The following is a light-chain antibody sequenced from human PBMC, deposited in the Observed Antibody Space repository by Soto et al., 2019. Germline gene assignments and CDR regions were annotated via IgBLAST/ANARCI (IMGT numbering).Light chain of an antibody. CDR1: QSVGGN. Sequence: ETVMTQSPVTLSVSPGERATLSCRASQSVGGNLAWYQQKPGQAPRLLIFGASTRATGVPARFSSSGSGTEFTLTISSLQSEDFGLYYCQQYKTWPPFTFGGGTKVEIK. J-gene: IGKJ4*01. V-gene: IGKV3-15*01. CDR2: GAS. CDR3: QQYKTWPPFT.